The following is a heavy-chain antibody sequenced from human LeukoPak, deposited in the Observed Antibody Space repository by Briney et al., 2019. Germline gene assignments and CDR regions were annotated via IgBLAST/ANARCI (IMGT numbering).Heavy chain of an antibody. D-gene: IGHD3-22*01. CDR2: INHSGST. V-gene: IGHV4-39*07. Sequence: SETLSLTCTVSGGSISSSSYYWGWIRQPPGKGLEWIGEINHSGSTNYNPSLKSRVTISVDTSKNQFSLKLSSVTAADTAVYYRARSPRDYYDSSGYFPDSVHFDYWGQGTLVTVSS. CDR1: GGSISSSSYY. J-gene: IGHJ4*02. CDR3: ARSPRDYYDSSGYFPDSVHFDY.